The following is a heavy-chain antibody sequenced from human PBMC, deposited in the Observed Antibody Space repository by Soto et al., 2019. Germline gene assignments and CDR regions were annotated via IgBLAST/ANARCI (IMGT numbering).Heavy chain of an antibody. V-gene: IGHV4-34*01. D-gene: IGHD1-26*01. Sequence: SETLSLTCAVYGESFSGYYWSWIRQPPGEGLEWIGEINRSGNINYSPSLKSRVIISIDTSKNQFSLKLSSVTAADTAVYYCARASGNGGVGATTVEGWTSLSDWGQGTLVTVSS. CDR3: ARASGNGGVGATTVEGWTSLSD. CDR1: GESFSGYY. CDR2: INRSGNI. J-gene: IGHJ4*02.